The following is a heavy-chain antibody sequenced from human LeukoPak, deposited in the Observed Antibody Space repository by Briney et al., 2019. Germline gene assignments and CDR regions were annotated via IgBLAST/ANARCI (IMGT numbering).Heavy chain of an antibody. CDR1: GITLSSYG. CDR3: ARHTGPYYSSGSYGLDV. D-gene: IGHD3-10*01. Sequence: GGSLRLSCAVSGITLSSYGMSWIRQAPGKGLEWVAGLSGSGGGTNYAGSVQGRFTISRDNAKNSLYLQMNSLRAEDTAVYYCARHTGPYYSSGSYGLDVWGQGTTVIVSS. CDR2: LSGSGGGT. J-gene: IGHJ6*02. V-gene: IGHV3-23*01.